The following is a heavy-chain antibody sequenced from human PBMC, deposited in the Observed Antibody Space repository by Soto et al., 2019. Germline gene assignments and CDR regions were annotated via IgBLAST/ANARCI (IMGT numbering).Heavy chain of an antibody. D-gene: IGHD1-26*01. V-gene: IGHV1-69*02. CDR1: GGTFSSYT. CDR2: IIPILGIA. J-gene: IGHJ5*02. CDR3: ARALVGAVSNWFDP. Sequence: QVQLVQSGAEVKKPGSSVKVSCKASGGTFSSYTISWVRQAPGQGLEWMGRIIPILGIANYAQKFQGRVTITADKSTSTAYMELSSLGSEDTAVYYCARALVGAVSNWFDPWGQGTLVTVSS.